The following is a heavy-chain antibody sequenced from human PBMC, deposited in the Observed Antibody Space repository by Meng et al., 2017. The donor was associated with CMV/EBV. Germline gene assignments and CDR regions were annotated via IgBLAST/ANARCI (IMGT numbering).Heavy chain of an antibody. Sequence: QLPLQESGPGLVKPSETLPLTCTVSGGSISSSSYYWGWIRQPPGKGLEWIGSIYYSGSTYYNPSLKSRVTISVDTSKNQFSLKLSSVTAADTAVYYCARDSAVAGVVDYWGQGTLVTVSS. J-gene: IGHJ4*02. V-gene: IGHV4-39*07. CDR2: IYYSGST. D-gene: IGHD6-19*01. CDR3: ARDSAVAGVVDY. CDR1: GGSISSSSYY.